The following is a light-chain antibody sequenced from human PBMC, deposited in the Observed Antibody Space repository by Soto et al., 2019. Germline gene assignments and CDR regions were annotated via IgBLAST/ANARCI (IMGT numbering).Light chain of an antibody. Sequence: DIQMTQSPFSLSASVADRVTITCRASQSISNYLNWYQQRPGKAPELLIYAASNLQSGVPSRFSGSGSGTDFTLSINTMQPEDVATYYCQQSYDTPYTFGQGTKLEIK. CDR1: QSISNY. V-gene: IGKV1-39*01. CDR2: AAS. J-gene: IGKJ2*01. CDR3: QQSYDTPYT.